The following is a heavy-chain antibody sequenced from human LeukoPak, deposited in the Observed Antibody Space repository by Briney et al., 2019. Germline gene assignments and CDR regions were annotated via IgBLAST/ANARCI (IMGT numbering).Heavy chain of an antibody. V-gene: IGHV1-2*02. J-gene: IGHJ5*02. D-gene: IGHD2-2*01. Sequence: ASVKVSCKASGYTFTGYYMHWVRQAPGQGLEWMGWINPNSGGTNYAQKFQGRVTKTRDTSISTAYMELSRLRSDDTAVYYCARGRRGYCSSTSCATFDPWGQGTLVTVSS. CDR2: INPNSGGT. CDR3: ARGRRGYCSSTSCATFDP. CDR1: GYTFTGYY.